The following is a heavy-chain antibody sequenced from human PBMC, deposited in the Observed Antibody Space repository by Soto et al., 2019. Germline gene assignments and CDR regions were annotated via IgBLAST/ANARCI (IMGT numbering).Heavy chain of an antibody. J-gene: IGHJ6*02. CDR1: GGSISSSNW. D-gene: IGHD3-10*01. V-gene: IGHV4-4*02. CDR2: IYHSGST. Sequence: QVQLQESGPGLVKPSGTLSLTCAVSGGSISSSNWWIWVRQTPGKGLEWIGEIYHSGSTNYNPSLKSRVTISVDKSKNQFSLKLSSVSAADTAVYYCARERAFGESSPGYYYYGLDVWGQGTTVTVSS. CDR3: ARERAFGESSPGYYYYGLDV.